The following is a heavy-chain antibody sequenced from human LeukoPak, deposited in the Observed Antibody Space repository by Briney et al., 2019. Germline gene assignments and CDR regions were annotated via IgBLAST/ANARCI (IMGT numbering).Heavy chain of an antibody. CDR1: GGSITNYY. CDR3: ARLFRRTWFEP. Sequence: SETLSLTCSVSGGSITNYYWTWIRQPPGKALEWVGHVDYSGNTNYNPSLKSRVTISLDTSKTHFSLKVNSVTAADTAIYYCARLFRRTWFEPWGQGTLVIVS. CDR2: VDYSGNT. J-gene: IGHJ5*02. V-gene: IGHV4-59*08. D-gene: IGHD3-9*01.